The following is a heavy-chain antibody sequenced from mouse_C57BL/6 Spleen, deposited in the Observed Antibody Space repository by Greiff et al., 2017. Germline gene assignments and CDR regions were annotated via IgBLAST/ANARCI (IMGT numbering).Heavy chain of an antibody. CDR1: GYTFTSYW. J-gene: IGHJ4*01. CDR2: IDPSDSYT. D-gene: IGHD2-4*01. V-gene: IGHV1-69*01. CDR3: ARSRLRLAMDY. Sequence: QVQLQQPGAELVMPGASVKLSCKASGYTFTSYWMHWVKQRPGQGLEWIGEIDPSDSYTNYNQKFKGKSTLTVGKSSSTAYMQLSNLTSEDSAVYYCARSRLRLAMDYWGQGTSVTVSS.